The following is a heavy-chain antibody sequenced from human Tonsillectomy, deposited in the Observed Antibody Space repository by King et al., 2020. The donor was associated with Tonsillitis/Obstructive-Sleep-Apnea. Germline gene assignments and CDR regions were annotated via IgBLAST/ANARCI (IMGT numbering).Heavy chain of an antibody. Sequence: TLKESGPTLVKPTQTLTLTCTFSGFSLSTSGVGVGWIRQPPGKALEWLALIYWDDDKRYSPSLKSRLTITKDTSKNQVVLTMTNMDPVDTATYYCAHSPEYDFWSGFPKDWFDPWGQGTLVTVSP. D-gene: IGHD3-3*01. CDR2: IYWDDDK. CDR1: GFSLSTSGVG. J-gene: IGHJ5*02. CDR3: AHSPEYDFWSGFPKDWFDP. V-gene: IGHV2-5*02.